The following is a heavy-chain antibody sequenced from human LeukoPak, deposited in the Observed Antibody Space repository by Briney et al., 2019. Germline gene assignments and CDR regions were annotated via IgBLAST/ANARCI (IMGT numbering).Heavy chain of an antibody. CDR1: GYTFTGYY. CDR3: ARRSYSGYDLGFDY. J-gene: IGHJ4*02. D-gene: IGHD5-12*01. V-gene: IGHV1-2*06. CDR2: INPNSGGT. Sequence: GASVKLSCKASGYTFTGYYMHWVRQAPGQGLEWMGRINPNSGGTNYAQKFQGRGTMTRDTSISTAYMELSRLRSDDTAVYYCARRSYSGYDLGFDYWGQGTLVTVSS.